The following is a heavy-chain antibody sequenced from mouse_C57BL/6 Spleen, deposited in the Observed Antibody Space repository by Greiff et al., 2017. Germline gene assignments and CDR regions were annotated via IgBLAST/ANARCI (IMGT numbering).Heavy chain of an antibody. Sequence: VQLQQPGAELVKPGASVKLSCKASGYTFTSYWMHWVKQRPGRGLEWIGRIDPNSGGTKYNEKFKSKATLTVDKPSSTAYMQLSSLPSEDSAVYYCAREDYYGSSYYWYFDGWGTGTTVTVSS. CDR1: GYTFTSYW. D-gene: IGHD1-1*01. CDR2: IDPNSGGT. CDR3: AREDYYGSSYYWYFDG. V-gene: IGHV1-72*01. J-gene: IGHJ1*03.